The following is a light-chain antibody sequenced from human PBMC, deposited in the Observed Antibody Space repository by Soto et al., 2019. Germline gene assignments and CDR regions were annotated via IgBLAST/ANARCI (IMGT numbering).Light chain of an antibody. J-gene: IGKJ1*01. CDR2: DAS. CDR1: QSISSW. V-gene: IGKV1-5*01. Sequence: DIQMTQSPSTLSASVGDRVTITCRASQSISSWLAWYQQKPGKAPKLLIYDASSLESGVPSRFSGSGSGTEFTLTISSLQHADFATYYCQQYNSSPWTFGQGTKLEIK. CDR3: QQYNSSPWT.